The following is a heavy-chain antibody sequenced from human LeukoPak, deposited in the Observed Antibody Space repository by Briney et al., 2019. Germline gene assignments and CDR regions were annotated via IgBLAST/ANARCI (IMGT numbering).Heavy chain of an antibody. D-gene: IGHD3-16*02. V-gene: IGHV3-48*01. CDR2: ISSSSSTI. J-gene: IGHJ4*02. CDR3: ARDQGLYDYVWGSYRFDY. CDR1: GFTFSSYS. Sequence: GSLRLSCAASGFTFSSYSMNWGRQAPGKGLEWVSYISSSSSTIYYADSVKGRFTISRDNAKNSLYLQMNSLRAEDTAVYYCARDQGLYDYVWGSYRFDYWGQGTLVTVSS.